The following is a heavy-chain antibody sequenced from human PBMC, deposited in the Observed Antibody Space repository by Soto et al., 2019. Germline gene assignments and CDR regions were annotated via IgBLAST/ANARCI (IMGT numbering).Heavy chain of an antibody. V-gene: IGHV1-18*01. J-gene: IGHJ4*02. CDR3: ARDRYGDYTNFDY. Sequence: QVQMVQSGAEVKKPGASVKVSCKASGSTFTSFGITWVGQAPGQGLEWMGWISAYNGNTHYPQKLQGRVTMTTDTSTSTAYMELRSLRSDDTAVYFCARDRYGDYTNFDYWGQGTLVTVSS. CDR2: ISAYNGNT. CDR1: GSTFTSFG. D-gene: IGHD4-17*01.